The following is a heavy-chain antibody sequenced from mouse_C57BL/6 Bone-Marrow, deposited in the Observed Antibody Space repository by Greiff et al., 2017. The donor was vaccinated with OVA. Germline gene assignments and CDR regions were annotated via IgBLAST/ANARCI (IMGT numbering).Heavy chain of an antibody. D-gene: IGHD2-1*01. CDR3: ARIYYGNYNYARDY. J-gene: IGHJ4*01. CDR2: ISGGGGNT. V-gene: IGHV5-9*01. Sequence: VQLKESGGGLVKPGGSLKLSCAASGFTFSSYTMSWVRQTPEKRLEWVATISGGGGNTYYPDSVKGRFTISRDNAKNTLYLQMSSLRSEDTALYYCARIYYGNYNYARDYWGQGTSVTVSS. CDR1: GFTFSSYT.